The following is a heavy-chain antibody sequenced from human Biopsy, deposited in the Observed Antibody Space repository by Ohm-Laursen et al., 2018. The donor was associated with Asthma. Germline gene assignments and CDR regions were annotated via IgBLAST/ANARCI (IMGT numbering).Heavy chain of an antibody. CDR1: RGTFSSYA. D-gene: IGHD4-11*01. V-gene: IGHV1-69*01. CDR3: ASSGGNYGFYGMDV. J-gene: IGHJ6*02. Sequence: GSSVKVSCKAPRGTFSSYAISWVRQAPGQGLEWMGGIMAVFGTANYAQKFQGRVTITADESTSTGYMELSSLRSEDTAVYYCASSGGNYGFYGMDVWGQGTTVTVSS. CDR2: IMAVFGTA.